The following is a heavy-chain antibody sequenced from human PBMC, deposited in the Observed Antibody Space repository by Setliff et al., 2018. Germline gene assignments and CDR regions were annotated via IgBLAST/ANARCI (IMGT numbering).Heavy chain of an antibody. Sequence: KPGGSLRLSCAASGFTFSDYYMSWIRQAPGKGLEWVSYISTGGGMINYADSVKGRFTISRDNAKNSLYLQMSSLRAEDTAIYYCARRMWGYADPWGQGTLVTVSS. CDR2: ISTGGGMI. D-gene: IGHD2-15*01. V-gene: IGHV3-11*04. CDR3: ARRMWGYADP. J-gene: IGHJ5*02. CDR1: GFTFSDYY.